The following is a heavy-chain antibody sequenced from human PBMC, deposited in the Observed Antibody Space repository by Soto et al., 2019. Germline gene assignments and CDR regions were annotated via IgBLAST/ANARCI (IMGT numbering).Heavy chain of an antibody. CDR2: IIPIFGTA. Sequence: QVQLVQSGAEVKKPGSSVKVSCKASGGTFSSYAISWVRQAPGQGLEWMGGIIPIFGTANYAKKFQGRVTITADDPTDSAYRGVRGRRFECTGVCCCGRDGGGWGQGTLVTVSS. V-gene: IGHV1-69*01. D-gene: IGHD3-16*01. CDR1: GGTFSSYA. J-gene: IGHJ4*01. CDR3: GRDGGG.